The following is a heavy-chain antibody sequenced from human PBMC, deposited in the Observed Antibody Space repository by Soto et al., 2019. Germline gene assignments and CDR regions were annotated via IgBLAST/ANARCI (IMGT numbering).Heavy chain of an antibody. Sequence: EVQLVESGGGLVQPGGSLRLSCAASRFTFSSFWFHWGRQDPVKGLVWVSHINSDGSSTSYADSVKGRFTISRDNDKNTLYLQVNRLRAEDTDGYYCARAAYRSSQNFLCEPWGQGTLVAGSA. CDR2: INSDGSST. V-gene: IGHV3-74*01. D-gene: IGHD2-21*01. J-gene: IGHJ5*02. CDR3: ARAAYRSSQNFLCEP. CDR1: RFTFSSFW.